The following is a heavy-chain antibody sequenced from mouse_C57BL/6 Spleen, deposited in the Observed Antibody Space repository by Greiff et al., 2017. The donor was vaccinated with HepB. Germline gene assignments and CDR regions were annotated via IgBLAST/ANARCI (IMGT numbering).Heavy chain of an antibody. CDR1: GFTFSDYG. D-gene: IGHD4-1*01. CDR3: ARSLGSYWYFDV. Sequence: EVKLVESGGGLVKPGGSLKLSCAASGFTFSDYGMHWVRQAPEKGLEWVAYISSGSSTIYYADTVKGRFTISRDNAKNTLFLQMTSLRSEDTAMYYCARSLGSYWYFDVWGTGTTVTVSS. V-gene: IGHV5-17*01. CDR2: ISSGSSTI. J-gene: IGHJ1*03.